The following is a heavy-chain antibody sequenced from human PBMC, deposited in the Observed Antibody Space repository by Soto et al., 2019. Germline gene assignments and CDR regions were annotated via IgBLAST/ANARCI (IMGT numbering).Heavy chain of an antibody. CDR3: AVGCSSSWLYDY. CDR2: IIPILETA. V-gene: IGHV1-69*01. D-gene: IGHD2-2*01. Sequence: VQLVHSGAEVKKPGSSVKVSCQTSGCTFSSYAVSWVRQAPGQGLEWMGGIIPILETANYAQKFQGKVKITADESTSTAYMDLSRLRSEDTAVYFCAVGCSSSWLYDYWGQGTLVTVSA. J-gene: IGHJ4*02. CDR1: GCTFSSYA.